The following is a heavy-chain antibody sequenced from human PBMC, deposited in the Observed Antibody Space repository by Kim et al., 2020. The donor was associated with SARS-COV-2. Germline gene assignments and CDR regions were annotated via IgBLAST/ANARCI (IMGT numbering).Heavy chain of an antibody. V-gene: IGHV3-30*02. J-gene: IGHJ4*02. CDR3: AKDLGGYVGY. CDR2: SNK. D-gene: IGHD5-12*01. Sequence: SNKCHADSVKGRFTISRDHYKNTLYLQMNSLRAEDTAVYYCAKDLGGYVGYWGQGTLVTVSS.